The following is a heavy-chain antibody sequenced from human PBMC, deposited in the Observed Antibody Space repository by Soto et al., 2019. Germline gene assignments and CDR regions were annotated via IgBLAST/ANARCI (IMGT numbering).Heavy chain of an antibody. CDR3: ARVAISGSGYTNWFDP. Sequence: TSETLSLTCTVSGGSISSGGYYWSWIRQHPGKGLEWIGYIYYSGSTYYNPSLKSRVTISVDTSKNQFSLKLSSVTAADTAVYYCARVAISGSGYTNWFDPWGQGTLVTVSS. D-gene: IGHD2-21*01. V-gene: IGHV4-31*03. CDR1: GGSISSGGYY. CDR2: IYYSGST. J-gene: IGHJ5*02.